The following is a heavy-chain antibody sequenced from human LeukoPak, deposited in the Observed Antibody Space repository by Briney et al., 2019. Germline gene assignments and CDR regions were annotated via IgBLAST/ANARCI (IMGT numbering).Heavy chain of an antibody. CDR1: GGSISSGDYY. CDR3: ARYCSSTSCSPGIYYFDY. J-gene: IGHJ4*02. Sequence: PSQTLSLTCTVSGGSISSGDYYWSWLRQPPGTGLEWIGYIYYSGSTYYNPSLKSRVTISVDTSKNQFSLKLSSVTAADTAVYYCARYCSSTSCSPGIYYFDYWGQGTLVTVSS. CDR2: IYYSGST. V-gene: IGHV4-30-4*01. D-gene: IGHD2-2*01.